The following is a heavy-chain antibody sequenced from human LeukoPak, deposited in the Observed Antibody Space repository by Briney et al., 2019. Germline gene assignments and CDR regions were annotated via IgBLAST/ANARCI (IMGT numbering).Heavy chain of an antibody. CDR1: GFTFSSYA. D-gene: IGHD3-3*01. CDR2: ISSNGGST. J-gene: IGHJ4*02. V-gene: IGHV3-64*01. Sequence: AGGSLRLSCAASGFTFSSYAMHWVRQAPGKGLEYVSAISSNGGSTYYANSVKGRFTISRDNSTNTLYLQMGSLRAEDMAVYYCARHGHYDFWSGYSLDYWGQGTLVTVSS. CDR3: ARHGHYDFWSGYSLDY.